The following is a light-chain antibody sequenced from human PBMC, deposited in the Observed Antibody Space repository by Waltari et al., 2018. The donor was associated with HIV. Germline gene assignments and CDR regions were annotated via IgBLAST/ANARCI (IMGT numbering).Light chain of an antibody. CDR2: WAS. V-gene: IGKV4-1*01. Sequence: DIVFTQSPDSLDDSVGERATINCKSSQSVLSSSSDRNYLGWYQQKPGNPPKRLIYWASTRESGVPDRFSGSGSGTEFTLTISNLQAEDVAVYYCLQYLRTPWTFGQGTRVEIK. CDR3: LQYLRTPWT. J-gene: IGKJ1*01. CDR1: QSVLSSSSDRNY.